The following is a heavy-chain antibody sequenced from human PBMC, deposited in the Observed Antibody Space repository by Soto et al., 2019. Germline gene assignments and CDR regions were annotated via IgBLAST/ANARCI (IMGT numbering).Heavy chain of an antibody. V-gene: IGHV6-1*01. J-gene: IGHJ4*01. D-gene: IGHD2-21*02. Sequence: SXTLSRACAISGDSVSSNSAAWNWIRQSPSRGLEWLGRTYYRSKWYNDYAVSVKSRITINPDTSKNQFSLQLNSVTPEDTAVYYCAREIVAYCGGDCSNPYYFDYWGHGTLATVSS. CDR2: TYYRSKWYN. CDR1: GDSVSSNSAA. CDR3: AREIVAYCGGDCSNPYYFDY.